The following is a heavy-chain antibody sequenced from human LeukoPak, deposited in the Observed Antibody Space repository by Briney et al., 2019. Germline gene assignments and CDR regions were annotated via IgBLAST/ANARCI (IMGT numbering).Heavy chain of an antibody. V-gene: IGHV4-4*07. CDR3: ARDLMTNYYYYYYMDV. CDR2: IYTSGST. D-gene: IGHD3-16*01. CDR1: GGSISIYY. Sequence: SETLTLTCSVSGGSISIYYWSWIRQPAGKGLEWIGRIYTSGSTNYNPSLKSRVTMSVDTSKNQFSLKLSSVTAADTAVYYCARDLMTNYYYYYYMDVWGKGTTVTVSS. J-gene: IGHJ6*03.